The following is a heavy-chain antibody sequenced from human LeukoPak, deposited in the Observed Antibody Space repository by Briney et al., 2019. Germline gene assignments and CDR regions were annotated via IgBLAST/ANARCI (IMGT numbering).Heavy chain of an antibody. Sequence: GGSLRLSCAAPGFTFSSYGMHWVRQAPGKGLEWVAVISFDGSNKYYVDSVKGRFTISRDNSKNTLYLQMNSLRAEDTAVYYCAKEAVQGSGSYSLYSDYWGQGTLVTVSS. CDR2: ISFDGSNK. CDR1: GFTFSSYG. CDR3: AKEAVQGSGSYSLYSDY. D-gene: IGHD3-10*01. J-gene: IGHJ4*02. V-gene: IGHV3-30*18.